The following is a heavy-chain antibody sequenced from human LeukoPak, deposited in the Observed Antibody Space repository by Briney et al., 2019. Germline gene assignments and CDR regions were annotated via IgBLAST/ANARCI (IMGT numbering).Heavy chain of an antibody. CDR2: IIPIFGTA. J-gene: IGHJ4*02. D-gene: IGHD4/OR15-4a*01. CDR3: ARGPRTMVAVFDC. Sequence: ASVKVSCKASGGTFSSYAISWVRQAPGQGREWMGGIIPIFGTANYAQKFQGRVTITTDESTSTAYMELSSLRSEDTAVYYCARGPRTMVAVFDCWGQGTLVTVSS. V-gene: IGHV1-69*05. CDR1: GGTFSSYA.